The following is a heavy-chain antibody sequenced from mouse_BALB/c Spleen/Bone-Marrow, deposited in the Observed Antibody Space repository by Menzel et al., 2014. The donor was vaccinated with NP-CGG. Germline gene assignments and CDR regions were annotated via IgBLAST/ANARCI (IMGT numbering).Heavy chain of an antibody. D-gene: IGHD1-1*01. V-gene: IGHV14-3*02. Sequence: VQLQQSGAELVKPGASVKLSCTASGFNIKDTYMHWVKQRPEQGLEWIGRIDPANGNTKYDPKFQGKATITADTSSNTAYLQLSSLTSEDTAVYYCARSRYYGSSYYAMDYWGQGTSVTVSS. J-gene: IGHJ4*01. CDR3: ARSRYYGSSYYAMDY. CDR1: GFNIKDTY. CDR2: IDPANGNT.